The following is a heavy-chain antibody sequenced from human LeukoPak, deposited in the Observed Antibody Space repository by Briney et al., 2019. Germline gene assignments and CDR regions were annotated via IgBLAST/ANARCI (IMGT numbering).Heavy chain of an antibody. CDR2: ISYDGSNK. J-gene: IGHJ4*02. D-gene: IGHD5-18*01. Sequence: GGSLRLSCAASGFTFSSYSMNWVRQAPGKGLEWVAVISYDGSNKYYADSVKGRFTISRDNSKNTLYLQMNSLRAEDTAVYYCARDRSATRIQLWTCDYWGQGTLVTVSS. CDR1: GFTFSSYS. CDR3: ARDRSATRIQLWTCDY. V-gene: IGHV3-30*03.